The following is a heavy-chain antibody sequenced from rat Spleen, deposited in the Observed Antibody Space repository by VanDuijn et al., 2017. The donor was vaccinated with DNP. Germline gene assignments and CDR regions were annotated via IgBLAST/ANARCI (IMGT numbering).Heavy chain of an antibody. CDR1: GYSITSNY. J-gene: IGHJ1*01. CDR2: ISYSGST. D-gene: IGHD5-1*01. Sequence: EVRLQESGPGLVKPSQSLSLTCSVTGYSITSNYWAWIRKFPGNKMEYIGHISYSGSTNYNPSLKSRISITRDTSNNQFFLQLSSITAEDTATYYCARGAGSPYWYFDFWGPGTMVTVSS. V-gene: IGHV3-1*01. CDR3: ARGAGSPYWYFDF.